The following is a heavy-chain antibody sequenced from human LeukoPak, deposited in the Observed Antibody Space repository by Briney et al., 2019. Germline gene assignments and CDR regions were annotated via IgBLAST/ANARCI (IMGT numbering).Heavy chain of an antibody. CDR2: ISDSGGST. CDR3: AKLTGVAAPGF. J-gene: IGHJ4*02. Sequence: GGSMRLSCAASRFTFSSYAMSWVRQAPGKGLEWVSTISDSGGSTYYADSVKGRFTISRDNSKDTLFLQMNSLRAEDTAVYYCAKLTGVAAPGFWGQGTLVTVSS. D-gene: IGHD6-19*01. V-gene: IGHV3-23*01. CDR1: RFTFSSYA.